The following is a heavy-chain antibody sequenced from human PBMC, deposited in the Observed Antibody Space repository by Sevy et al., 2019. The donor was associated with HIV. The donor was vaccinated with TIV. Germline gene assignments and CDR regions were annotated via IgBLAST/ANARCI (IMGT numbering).Heavy chain of an antibody. D-gene: IGHD6-13*01. J-gene: IGHJ6*02. CDR1: GYTLTELS. Sequence: ASVKVSCKVSGYTLTELSMHWVRQAPGKGLEWMGGFDPEDGETIYAQKFQGRVTMTEDTSTDTAYMGLSSLRSEDTAVYYCATERRDSSSWYQYYYYGMDVWGQGTTVTVSS. CDR3: ATERRDSSSWYQYYYYGMDV. V-gene: IGHV1-24*01. CDR2: FDPEDGET.